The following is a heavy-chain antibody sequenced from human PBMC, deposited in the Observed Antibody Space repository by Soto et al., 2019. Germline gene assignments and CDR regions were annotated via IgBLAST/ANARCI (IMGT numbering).Heavy chain of an antibody. CDR1: GGSISSSSYY. Sequence: SETLSLTCTVSGGSISSSSYYWGWIRQPPGKGLEWIGEINHSGSTNYNPSLKSRVTISVDTSKNQFSLKLSSVTAADTAVYYCARGGGSPAGIRYGSYYYYGMDVWGQGTTVTVSS. CDR3: ARGGGSPAGIRYGSYYYYGMDV. J-gene: IGHJ6*02. CDR2: INHSGST. D-gene: IGHD2-2*02. V-gene: IGHV4-39*07.